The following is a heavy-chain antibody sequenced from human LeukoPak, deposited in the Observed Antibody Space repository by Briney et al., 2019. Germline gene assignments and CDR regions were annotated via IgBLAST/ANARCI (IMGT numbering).Heavy chain of an antibody. Sequence: ASVKVSCKASGYTFTGYYMHWVRQAPGQGLEWMGWINPNSGGTNYAQKLQGRVTMTTDTSTSTAYMELRSLRSDDTAVYYCARVSPRYCSGGSCSNFDYWGQGTLVTVSS. V-gene: IGHV1-2*02. CDR1: GYTFTGYY. CDR3: ARVSPRYCSGGSCSNFDY. D-gene: IGHD2-15*01. J-gene: IGHJ4*02. CDR2: INPNSGGT.